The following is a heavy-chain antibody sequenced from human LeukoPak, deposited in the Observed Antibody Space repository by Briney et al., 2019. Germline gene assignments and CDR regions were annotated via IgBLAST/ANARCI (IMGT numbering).Heavy chain of an antibody. V-gene: IGHV4-61*02. J-gene: IGHJ3*02. CDR1: GGSISSGSYY. D-gene: IGHD3-22*01. CDR2: IYTSGST. CDR3: ARGKYYYDSSGYRDAFDI. Sequence: PSQTLSLTCTVSGGSISSGSYYWSWIRQPAGKGLEWIGRIYTSGSTNYNPSLKSRVTISVDTSKNQFSLKLSSVTAADTAVYYCARGKYYYDSSGYRDAFDIWGQGTMVTVSS.